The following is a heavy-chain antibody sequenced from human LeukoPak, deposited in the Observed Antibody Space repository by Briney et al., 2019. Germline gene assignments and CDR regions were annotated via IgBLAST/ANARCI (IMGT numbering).Heavy chain of an antibody. J-gene: IGHJ3*02. CDR2: ISAYNGNT. CDR3: ARDSHANWNDYCLVAIDI. CDR1: GYTFTSNG. Sequence: ASVKVSCKAAGYTFTSNGISWVRRAPGQGLEWMGWISAYNGNTNYAQKLQGRVTMTTDTSTSTAYMELRSLRSDDTAVYYCARDSHANWNDYCLVAIDIWGQGTMVTVSS. D-gene: IGHD1-1*01. V-gene: IGHV1-18*01.